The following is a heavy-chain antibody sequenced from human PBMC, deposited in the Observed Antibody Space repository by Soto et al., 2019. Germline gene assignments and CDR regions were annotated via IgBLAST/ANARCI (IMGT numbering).Heavy chain of an antibody. D-gene: IGHD5-18*01. J-gene: IGHJ4*02. CDR2: ISYDGSNK. V-gene: IGHV3-30*03. CDR3: ARDRSSTTKEIRGYRYGDGPDC. CDR1: GFTFSSDG. Sequence: GGSLRLSCAASGFTFSSDGMHWFRQAPGKGLEWVAVISYDGSNKYYADSVKGRFTISRDNSKNTPYLQMNSLRAEDTAVYYCARDRSSTTKEIRGYRYGDGPDCWGQGTLVTVSS.